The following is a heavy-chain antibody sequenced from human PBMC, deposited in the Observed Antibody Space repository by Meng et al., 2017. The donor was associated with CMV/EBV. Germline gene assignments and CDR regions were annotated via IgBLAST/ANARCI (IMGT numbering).Heavy chain of an antibody. J-gene: IGHJ4*02. V-gene: IGHV3-30*02. D-gene: IGHD4-11*01. CDR2: IRYDGSIK. CDR3: AKDNYGIFSSS. CDR1: GFTFSSYG. Sequence: LSLTCAASGFTFSSYGMHWVRQAPGKGLEWVAFIRYDGSIKYYADSVKGRFTISRDNSKNTLYLQMNSLRAEDTAVYYCAKDNYGIFSSSWGQGTLVTVSS.